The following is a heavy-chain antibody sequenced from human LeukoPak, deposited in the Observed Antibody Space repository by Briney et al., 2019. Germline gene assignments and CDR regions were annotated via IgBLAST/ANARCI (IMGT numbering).Heavy chain of an antibody. CDR3: AKYRRYYGSGSDMDY. CDR2: ISYDGSNK. D-gene: IGHD3-10*01. J-gene: IGHJ4*02. CDR1: GFTFSSDG. Sequence: GRSLRLSCAASGFTFSSDGMHWVRQAPGKGLEWVAVISYDGSNKYYADSVKGRFTISRDNSKNTLYLQMNSLRAEDTAVYYCAKYRRYYGSGSDMDYWGQGTLVTVSS. V-gene: IGHV3-30*18.